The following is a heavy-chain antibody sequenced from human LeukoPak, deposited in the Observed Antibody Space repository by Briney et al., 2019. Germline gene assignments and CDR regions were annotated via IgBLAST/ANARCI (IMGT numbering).Heavy chain of an antibody. CDR1: GGSISSYY. V-gene: IGHV4-59*01. CDR3: ARAPQQLPYDTFDI. J-gene: IGHJ3*02. Sequence: SETLSLTCTVSGGSISSYYWSWIRQPPGKGLEWIGYIYYSGSTNYNPSLKSRVTISVDTSKNQFSLKLSSVTAVDTAVYYCARAPQQLPYDTFDIWGQGTMVTVSS. D-gene: IGHD6-13*01. CDR2: IYYSGST.